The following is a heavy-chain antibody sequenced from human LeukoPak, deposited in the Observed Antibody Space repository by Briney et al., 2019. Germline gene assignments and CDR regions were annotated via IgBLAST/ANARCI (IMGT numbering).Heavy chain of an antibody. J-gene: IGHJ4*02. V-gene: IGHV3-7*01. CDR3: ANLNLIPGEDYSDY. Sequence: PSGGSLRLSCTVSGFTFSSYWMSWVRQAPGKGLEWVANMNQGGSDESYVDSVKGRFTVSRDNAKKSLYLQMNSLRAEDTAVYYCANLNLIPGEDYSDYWGQGTLVSVSS. D-gene: IGHD2-21*01. CDR2: MNQGGSDE. CDR1: GFTFSSYW.